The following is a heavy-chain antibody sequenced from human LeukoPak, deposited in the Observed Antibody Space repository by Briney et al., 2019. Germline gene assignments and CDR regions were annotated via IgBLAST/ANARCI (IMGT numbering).Heavy chain of an antibody. CDR2: IYSGGST. D-gene: IGHD3-10*01. Sequence: GGSLRLSCADSGFTVSNNYMSWVRQAPGKGLEWVSVIYSGGSTYYADSVKGRFTISRDNSKNTLYLQMNSLRAEDTAVYYCARDRDGAGNNDAFDIWGEGRLPTVSS. CDR1: GFTVSNNY. V-gene: IGHV3-53*01. CDR3: ARDRDGAGNNDAFDI. J-gene: IGHJ3*02.